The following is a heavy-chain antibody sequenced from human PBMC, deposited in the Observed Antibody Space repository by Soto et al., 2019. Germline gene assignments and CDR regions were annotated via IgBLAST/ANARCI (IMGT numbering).Heavy chain of an antibody. CDR1: GGSISRYF. D-gene: IGHD2-21*01. Sequence: SETLSLTCTVSGGSISRYFWSWIRQSPGKGLEWIGYIFYTGSTTYNPSLKSRVTISIDTSKNHFSLKLSSLTAADPAVYYCAHFSDLEWFGPWGQGTLVTVSS. CDR3: AHFSDLEWFGP. CDR2: IFYTGST. V-gene: IGHV4-59*01. J-gene: IGHJ5*02.